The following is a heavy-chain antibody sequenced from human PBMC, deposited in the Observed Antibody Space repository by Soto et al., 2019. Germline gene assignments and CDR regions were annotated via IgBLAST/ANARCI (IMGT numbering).Heavy chain of an antibody. CDR1: GFTFTTYS. D-gene: IGHD3-10*01. Sequence: EVLLVESGGGLVKPGGSLRLSCAASGFTFTTYSISWVRQAPGKGLAWVSSISSSGTYIYYADSVKGRFTISRDNAKNSVFLQMNSLPADDTAVYYCARDRARTTNAFDMWGQGTMVTVSS. V-gene: IGHV3-21*01. CDR3: ARDRARTTNAFDM. J-gene: IGHJ3*02. CDR2: ISSSGTYI.